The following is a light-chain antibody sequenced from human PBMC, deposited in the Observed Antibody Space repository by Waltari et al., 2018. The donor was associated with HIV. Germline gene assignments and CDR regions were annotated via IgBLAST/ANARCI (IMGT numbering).Light chain of an antibody. CDR1: QSVLYSSKNKTY. V-gene: IGKV4-1*01. CDR3: QQYYTTPRT. CDR2: WAS. J-gene: IGKJ1*01. Sequence: DIVMTQSPDSLAVSLGERATINCRSSQSVLYSSKNKTYLAWFQQKPGQPPKLLIYWASTRESGVPDRFSGSGSGTDFTLSISGLQAEDVAVYYCQQYYTTPRTFGQGTKVEIK.